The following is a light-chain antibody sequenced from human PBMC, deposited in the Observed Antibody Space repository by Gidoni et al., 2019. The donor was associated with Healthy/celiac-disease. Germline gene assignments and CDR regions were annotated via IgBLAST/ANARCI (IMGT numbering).Light chain of an antibody. CDR1: NLASKS. V-gene: IGLV3-21*02. Sequence: SYVLTQPPTVSVAPGQTARITCGGNNLASKSVHWYQQKPGQAPVLVVYDDSDRPSGIPERFSGSTSGNTATLTISRVEAGDEADYYCQVWDSSSDHGVFGGGTKLTVL. CDR2: DDS. J-gene: IGLJ2*01. CDR3: QVWDSSSDHGV.